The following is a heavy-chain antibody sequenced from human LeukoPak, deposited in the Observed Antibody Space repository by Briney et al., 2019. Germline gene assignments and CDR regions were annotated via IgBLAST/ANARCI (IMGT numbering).Heavy chain of an antibody. CDR3: ARVSALARGATGQPAFDI. D-gene: IGHD1-14*01. J-gene: IGHJ3*02. Sequence: ASVKVSCKASGYTFTGYYMHWVRQAPGQGLEWMGRINPNGGGTNYAQKFQGRVTMTRDTSISTAYMELSRLRSDDTAVYYCARVSALARGATGQPAFDIWGQGTMVTVSS. CDR2: INPNGGGT. V-gene: IGHV1-2*06. CDR1: GYTFTGYY.